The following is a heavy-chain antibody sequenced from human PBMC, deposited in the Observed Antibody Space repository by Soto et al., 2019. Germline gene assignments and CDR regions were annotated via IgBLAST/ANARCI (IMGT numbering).Heavy chain of an antibody. V-gene: IGHV1-8*01. J-gene: IGHJ5*02. Sequence: QVQLVQSGAEVKKPGASVKVSCKASGYTFTSYDINWARQATGQGLEWMGWMNPNSGNTGYAQKFQGGVTMTRNTSISTAYMQLSSLSSKDTAVYYRVVSPAWGQGTLVTVSS. CDR1: GYTFTSYD. CDR2: MNPNSGNT. CDR3: VVSPA.